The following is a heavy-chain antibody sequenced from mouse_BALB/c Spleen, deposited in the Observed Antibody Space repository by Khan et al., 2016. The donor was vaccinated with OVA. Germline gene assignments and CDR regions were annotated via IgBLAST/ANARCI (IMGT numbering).Heavy chain of an antibody. Sequence: QMQLQQSGAELVRPGVSVKISCKGSGYIFTDFSMHWVKRSHAKSLEWIGVISTYYGDSIYNQNFKDKATLTVEKSSSTAYMELARLTSEDSAIYYCARGSCNYRFAYWGQGTLVTVSA. D-gene: IGHD2-1*01. V-gene: IGHV1S137*01. CDR1: GYIFTDFS. CDR3: ARGSCNYRFAY. J-gene: IGHJ3*01. CDR2: ISTYYGDS.